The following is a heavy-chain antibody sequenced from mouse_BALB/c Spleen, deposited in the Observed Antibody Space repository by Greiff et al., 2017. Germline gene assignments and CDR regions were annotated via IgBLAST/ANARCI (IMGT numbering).Heavy chain of an antibody. CDR3: AREGDGSSSWFAY. J-gene: IGHJ3*01. Sequence: EVMLVESGGGLVKPGGSLKLSCAASGFTFSSYAMSWVRQTPEKRLEWVASISSGGSTYYPDSVKGRFTISRDNARNILYLQMSSLRSEDTAMYYCAREGDGSSSWFAYWGQGTLVTVSA. CDR2: ISSGGST. V-gene: IGHV5-6-5*01. CDR1: GFTFSSYA. D-gene: IGHD1-1*01.